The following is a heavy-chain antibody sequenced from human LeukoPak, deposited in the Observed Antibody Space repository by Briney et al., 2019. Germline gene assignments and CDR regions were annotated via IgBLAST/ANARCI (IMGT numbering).Heavy chain of an antibody. CDR3: VRGVGSPNWFDP. D-gene: IGHD1-26*01. J-gene: IGHJ5*02. CDR1: GYTFTSYY. V-gene: IGHV1-46*01. Sequence: ASVKVSCKASGYTFTSYYMHWVRQAPGQGLEWMGIINPSGGSTSYAQKFQGRVTMTRDMSTSTVYMELSSLRSDDTAVYYCVRGVGSPNWFDPWGQGTRVTVSS. CDR2: INPSGGST.